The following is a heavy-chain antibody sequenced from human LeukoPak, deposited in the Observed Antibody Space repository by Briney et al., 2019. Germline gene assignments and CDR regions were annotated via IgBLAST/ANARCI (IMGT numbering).Heavy chain of an antibody. CDR1: GDSISSSSYY. V-gene: IGHV4-39*01. CDR2: VSKSGST. CDR3: ANLLSGYFHY. Sequence: SQTRSLTCTVSGDSISSSSYYWAWIRQPPGKWLEWIGMVSKSGSTYHNPSLESRVTISVDTSRNRFSLKLTSVTAADTAVFYCANLLSGYFHYWGQGTLVTVSS. J-gene: IGHJ1*01.